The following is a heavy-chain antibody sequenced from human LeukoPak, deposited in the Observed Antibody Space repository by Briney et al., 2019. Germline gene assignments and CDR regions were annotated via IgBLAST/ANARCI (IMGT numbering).Heavy chain of an antibody. D-gene: IGHD6-6*01. CDR3: ARHSHSNSSGYYYYIDV. Sequence: SETLSLTCVVSGYSISSGYYWGWIRQPPGKGLEWIGSIYHSGSTYYNPSLKSRVTISVDTSRNQFSLKLSSVTAADTAVYYCARHSHSNSSGYYYYIDVWGKGTRSPSP. CDR1: GYSISSGYY. V-gene: IGHV4-38-2*01. CDR2: IYHSGST. J-gene: IGHJ6*03.